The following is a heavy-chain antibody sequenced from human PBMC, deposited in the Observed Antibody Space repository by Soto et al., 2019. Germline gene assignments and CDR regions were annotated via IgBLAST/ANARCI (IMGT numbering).Heavy chain of an antibody. J-gene: IGHJ5*02. CDR2: ISAYNGNT. Sequence: QVQLVQSGAEVKKPGASVKVSCKASGYTFTSYGISWVRQAPGQGLEWMGWISAYNGNTNYAQKLQGRVTMTTDTSTSTAYIELRSLRSDDTAVYYCARVSPPSIVVVVAATDNWFHPWGQGTLVTVSS. CDR3: ARVSPPSIVVVVAATDNWFHP. V-gene: IGHV1-18*01. D-gene: IGHD2-15*01. CDR1: GYTFTSYG.